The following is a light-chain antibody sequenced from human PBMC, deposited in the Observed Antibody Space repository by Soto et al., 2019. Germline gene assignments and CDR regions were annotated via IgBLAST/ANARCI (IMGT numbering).Light chain of an antibody. J-gene: IGLJ1*01. Sequence: QSALTQPASVSGSPGQSITISCTGTSSDVGGYNYVSWYQQHPGKAPKLMIYDVSNRPSGVSNRFSGSKSGNTASLTISGLQAEAEADYYCSSYTSSSTLYVFGTDTKVTVL. CDR1: SSDVGGYNY. CDR3: SSYTSSSTLYV. CDR2: DVS. V-gene: IGLV2-14*01.